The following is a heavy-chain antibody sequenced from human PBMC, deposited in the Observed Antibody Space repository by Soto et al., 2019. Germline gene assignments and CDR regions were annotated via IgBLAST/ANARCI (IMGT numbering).Heavy chain of an antibody. D-gene: IGHD3-22*01. J-gene: IGHJ3*02. CDR2: ISAYKGNT. CDR1: GYNFTSYG. V-gene: IGHV1-18*01. CDR3: ARLAPTYYYDSSGYYRNDAFDI. Sequence: ASVKVSCRASGYNFTSYGISWVRQAPGQGPERKGWISAYKGNTNYEQKLQGRGTMTAETSTSTAYMELRSLRSDDTVVYFCARLAPTYYYDSSGYYRNDAFDIWGQGTMVTVSS.